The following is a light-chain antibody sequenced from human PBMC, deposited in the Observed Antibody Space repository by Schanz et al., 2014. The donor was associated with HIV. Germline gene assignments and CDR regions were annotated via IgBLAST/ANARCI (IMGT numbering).Light chain of an antibody. CDR1: SGHSTYA. CDR2: LNSDGSH. V-gene: IGLV4-69*01. Sequence: QLVLTQSPSASASLGASVKLTCTLSSGHSTYAIAWHQQQPETGPRFLMNLNSDGSHNKGDGIPDRFSGTSSGAERYLTISSLQSEDEADYYCQTWDTGIRVFGGGTKPTVL. CDR3: QTWDTGIRV. J-gene: IGLJ3*02.